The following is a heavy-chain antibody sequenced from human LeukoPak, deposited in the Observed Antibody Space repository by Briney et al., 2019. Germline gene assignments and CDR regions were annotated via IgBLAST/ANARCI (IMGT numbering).Heavy chain of an antibody. CDR3: ARGLGRTAMVTRGGVRFDY. CDR2: MNPNSGDT. J-gene: IGHJ4*02. D-gene: IGHD5-18*01. CDR1: GYTFTSYD. V-gene: IGHV1-8*03. Sequence: ASVKVSCKASGYTFTSYDINWVRQAAGQGLEWMAWMNPNSGDTGYAQKFQGRVTITRNTSISTAFLELSSLRSEDTAVYYCARGLGRTAMVTRGGVRFDYWGQGTLVTVSS.